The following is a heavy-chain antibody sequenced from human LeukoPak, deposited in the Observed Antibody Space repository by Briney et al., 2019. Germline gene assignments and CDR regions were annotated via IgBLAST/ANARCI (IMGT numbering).Heavy chain of an antibody. Sequence: SETLSLTCTVSGGSISSYYWSWIRQPPGKGLEWIGYIYYSGSTNYNPSLKSRVTISVDTSKNQFSLKLSSVTAADTAVYYCARDRRSVWFGELSHWFDPWGQGTLVTVFS. CDR1: GGSISSYY. V-gene: IGHV4-59*01. CDR3: ARDRRSVWFGELSHWFDP. CDR2: IYYSGST. D-gene: IGHD3-10*01. J-gene: IGHJ5*02.